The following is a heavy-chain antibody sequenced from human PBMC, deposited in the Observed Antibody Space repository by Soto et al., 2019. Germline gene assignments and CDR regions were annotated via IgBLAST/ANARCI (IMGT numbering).Heavy chain of an antibody. J-gene: IGHJ4*02. V-gene: IGHV3-48*02. Sequence: EVQLVESGGGSVQPVGSLRLSCAASGFTFSTFSMNWVRQAPGRGLEWISYISGGGRPISYADSVKGRFTISRDNAKNSLYLQMDCLTDEDTAVYYCARDLGWAFDSWGQGTLVTVSS. CDR3: ARDLGWAFDS. D-gene: IGHD6-19*01. CDR1: GFTFSTFS. CDR2: ISGGGRPI.